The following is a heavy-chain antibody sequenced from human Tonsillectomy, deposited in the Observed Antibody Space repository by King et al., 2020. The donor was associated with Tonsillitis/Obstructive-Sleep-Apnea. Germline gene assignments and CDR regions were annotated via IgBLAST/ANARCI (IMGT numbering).Heavy chain of an antibody. J-gene: IGHJ4*02. CDR1: GGSVSSSSFY. D-gene: IGHD2-21*01. Sequence: VQLQESGPGLVKPSETLSLTCTVSGGSVSSSSFYWSWIRQPPGKGLEWIGYIYYSGSTNYNPSLKSRVTISVDTSKNQFSLKLNSVTAADTAVYYCARIIRPYYYFDYWGQGTLVTVSS. V-gene: IGHV4-61*01. CDR3: ARIIRPYYYFDY. CDR2: IYYSGST.